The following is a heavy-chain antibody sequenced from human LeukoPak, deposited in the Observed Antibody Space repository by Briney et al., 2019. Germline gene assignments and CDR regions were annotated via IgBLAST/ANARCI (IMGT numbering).Heavy chain of an antibody. Sequence: PGGSLRLSCAASGFTFGNYAMTWVRQAPGEGLEWVSSISGSGGSPIYADSVKGRFTISRDNSKNTLYLQMNSLRAEDTAVYYCAKDSRIGYYFDYWGQGTLVTVSS. V-gene: IGHV3-23*01. D-gene: IGHD6-13*01. CDR1: GFTFGNYA. J-gene: IGHJ4*02. CDR3: AKDSRIGYYFDY. CDR2: ISGSGGSP.